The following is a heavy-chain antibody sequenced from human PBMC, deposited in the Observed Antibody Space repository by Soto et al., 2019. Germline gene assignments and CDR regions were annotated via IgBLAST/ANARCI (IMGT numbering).Heavy chain of an antibody. V-gene: IGHV3-23*01. CDR3: AKDASSTSGWYYFDY. D-gene: IGHD6-19*01. CDR2: IDYTGGTT. CDR1: GFTFSILA. J-gene: IGHJ4*02. Sequence: EVQLLESGGGLVQPGGSLRLSCAASGFTFSILAMGWVRQAPGKGLEWVSVIDYTGGTTYYTDSVKGRFIISRDNSKKMLYLQKNSLRADDTAVYYCAKDASSTSGWYYFDYWGQGALVTVSS.